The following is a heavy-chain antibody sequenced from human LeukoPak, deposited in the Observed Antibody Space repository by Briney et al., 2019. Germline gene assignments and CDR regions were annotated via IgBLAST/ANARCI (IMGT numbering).Heavy chain of an antibody. D-gene: IGHD4-11*01. V-gene: IGHV3-21*04. Sequence: GGSLRLSCAASGFTFSSYSMNWVRQAPGKGLEWVSSISSSSSYIYYADSVKGRFTISRDNAKNSLYLQMNSLRAEDTAVYYCARDYSNYVIWFDPWGQGTLVTVSS. CDR3: ARDYSNYVIWFDP. CDR1: GFTFSSYS. J-gene: IGHJ5*02. CDR2: ISSSSSYI.